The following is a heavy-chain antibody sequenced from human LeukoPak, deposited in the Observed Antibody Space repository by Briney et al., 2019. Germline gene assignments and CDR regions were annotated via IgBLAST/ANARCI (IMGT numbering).Heavy chain of an antibody. V-gene: IGHV4-59*01. Sequence: SETLSLTCTVSGGSISSYYWSWIRQPPGKGLEWIGYIYYSGSTNYNPSLKSRVTISVDTSKNQFSLKLSSVTAADTAVYYCARGYRGGSYLFWGQGTMVTVSS. J-gene: IGHJ3*01. CDR1: GGSISSYY. D-gene: IGHD1-26*01. CDR3: ARGYRGGSYLF. CDR2: IYYSGST.